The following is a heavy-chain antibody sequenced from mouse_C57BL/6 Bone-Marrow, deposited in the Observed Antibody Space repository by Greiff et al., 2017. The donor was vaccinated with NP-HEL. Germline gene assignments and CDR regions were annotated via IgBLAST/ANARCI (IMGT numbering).Heavy chain of an antibody. CDR1: GYTFTDYY. D-gene: IGHD2-1*01. CDR3: ARTTMGFAY. J-gene: IGHJ3*01. CDR2: INPNNGGT. V-gene: IGHV1-26*01. Sequence: EVQLQQSGPELVKPGASVKISCKASGYTFTDYYMNWVKQSHGKSLEWIGDINPNNGGTSYNQKFKGKATLTVDKSSSTAYMELRSLTSEGSAIYYCARTTMGFAYWGQGTLVTVSA.